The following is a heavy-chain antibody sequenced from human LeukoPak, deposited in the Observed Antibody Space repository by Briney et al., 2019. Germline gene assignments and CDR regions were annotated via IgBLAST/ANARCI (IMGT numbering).Heavy chain of an antibody. CDR2: ISGSGDST. CDR1: GFTFSSYA. CDR3: AKEWDSSGYYYPFDY. J-gene: IGHJ4*02. D-gene: IGHD3-22*01. V-gene: IGHV3-23*01. Sequence: GGSLRLSCAASGFTFSSYAMSWVRQAPGKGLEWVSAISGSGDSTYYADSVKGRFTVSRDNSKNTLYLQINSLRAEDTAVYYCAKEWDSSGYYYPFDYWGQGTLVTVSS.